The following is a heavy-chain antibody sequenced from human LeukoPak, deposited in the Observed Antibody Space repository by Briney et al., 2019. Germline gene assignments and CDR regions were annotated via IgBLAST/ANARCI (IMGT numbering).Heavy chain of an antibody. J-gene: IGHJ4*02. Sequence: SETLSLTCTVSGGSISSYYWSWIRQPPGKGLEWIGYIYNSGSTNYNPSLKSRVTISADTSKNQFSLKLSSVTAADTAVYYCARGYCTNAVCSLGPTQAWGQGTLVTVSS. CDR3: ARGYCTNAVCSLGPTQA. CDR2: IYNSGST. D-gene: IGHD2-8*01. V-gene: IGHV4-59*12. CDR1: GGSISSYY.